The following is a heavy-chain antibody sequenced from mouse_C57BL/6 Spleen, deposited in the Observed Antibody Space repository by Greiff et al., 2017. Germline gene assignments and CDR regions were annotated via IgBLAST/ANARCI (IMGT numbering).Heavy chain of an antibody. CDR2: INPGSGGT. J-gene: IGHJ3*01. Sequence: VQRVESGAELVRPGTSVKVSCKASGYAFTNYLIEWVKQRPGQGLEWIGVINPGSGGTNYNEKFKGKATLTADKSSSTAYMQLSSLTSEDSAVYFCATRSGFAYWGQGTLVTVSA. CDR1: GYAFTNYL. CDR3: ATRSGFAY. V-gene: IGHV1-54*01.